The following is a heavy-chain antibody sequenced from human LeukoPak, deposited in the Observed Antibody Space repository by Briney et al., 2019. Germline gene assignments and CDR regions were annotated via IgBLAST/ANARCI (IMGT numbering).Heavy chain of an antibody. D-gene: IGHD4-17*01. J-gene: IGHJ4*02. CDR3: AKDPFTFDGDYGDT. CDR2: ISKSDDRT. CDR1: GFTLSGYD. Sequence: GGSLRLSCVASGFTLSGYDMMWVRQRPGKGLEWVSSISKSDDRTYYADSVKGRSTISRDKSKSTVYLQMSSLRVDDTAVYYCAKDPFTFDGDYGDTWGQGTLVTVSS. V-gene: IGHV3-23*01.